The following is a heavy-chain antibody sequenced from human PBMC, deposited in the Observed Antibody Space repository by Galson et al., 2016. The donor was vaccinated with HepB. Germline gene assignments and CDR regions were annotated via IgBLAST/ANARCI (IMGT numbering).Heavy chain of an antibody. D-gene: IGHD3-22*01. CDR3: TRYRLSSGYYPTYFDY. V-gene: IGHV3-7*01. Sequence: DSLKGRFTISRDNAKNSLFLQMNSLRAEDTAVHYCTRYRLSSGYYPTYFDYWGQGTLVTVSS. J-gene: IGHJ4*02.